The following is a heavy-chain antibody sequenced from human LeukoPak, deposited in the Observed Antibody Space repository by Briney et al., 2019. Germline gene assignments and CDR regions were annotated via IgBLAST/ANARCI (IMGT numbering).Heavy chain of an antibody. CDR1: GVSVSTSH. D-gene: IGHD2/OR15-2a*01. Sequence: SETLSLTCNVSGVSVSTSHWNWIRQRPGKGLEWIGCLSYTGKTDYNPSLKSRVSTSLGSSNNHFSLKLTSVTAADTAVYYCSEGYFEPFDHWGQGILVTVSS. CDR2: LSYTGKT. CDR3: SEGYFEPFDH. J-gene: IGHJ4*02. V-gene: IGHV4-59*02.